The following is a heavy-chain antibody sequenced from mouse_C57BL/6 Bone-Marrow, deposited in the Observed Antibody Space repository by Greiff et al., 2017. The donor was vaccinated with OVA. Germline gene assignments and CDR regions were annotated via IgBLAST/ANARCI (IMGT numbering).Heavy chain of an antibody. CDR3: ARSSTVVRYWYFDV. CDR1: GYTFTDYY. V-gene: IGHV1-19*01. CDR2: INPYNGGT. Sequence: VQLQQSGPVLVKPGASVKMSCKASGYTFTDYYMNWVKQSHGKSLEWIGVINPYNGGTSYNQKFKGKATLTVDKSSSTAYMELNSLTSEDSAVYYCARSSTVVRYWYFDVWGTGTTVTVSS. J-gene: IGHJ1*03. D-gene: IGHD1-1*01.